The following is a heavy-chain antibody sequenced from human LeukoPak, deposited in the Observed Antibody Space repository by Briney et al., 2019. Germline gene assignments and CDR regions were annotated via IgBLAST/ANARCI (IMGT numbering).Heavy chain of an antibody. Sequence: SVKVSCNASGGTFSSYAISWVRQAPGQGLEWMGRIIPILGIANYAQKFQGRVTITADKSTSTAYMELSGLRSEDTAVYYCARVLGYCYGPFDYWGQGTLVTVSS. CDR1: GGTFSSYA. V-gene: IGHV1-69*04. D-gene: IGHD5-18*01. J-gene: IGHJ4*02. CDR3: ARVLGYCYGPFDY. CDR2: IIPILGIA.